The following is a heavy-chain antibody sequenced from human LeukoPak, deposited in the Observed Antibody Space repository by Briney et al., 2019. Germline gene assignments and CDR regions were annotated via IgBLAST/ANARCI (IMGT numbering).Heavy chain of an antibody. D-gene: IGHD4-17*01. CDR2: INPNSGGT. Sequence: ASVKVSCKASGGTFSSYAISWVRQAPGQGLEWMGWINPNSGGTNYAQKFQGRVTMTRDTSISTAYMELSRLRSDDTAVYYCARDGATVTGGRNWFDPWGQGTLVTVSS. J-gene: IGHJ5*02. V-gene: IGHV1-2*02. CDR1: GGTFSSYA. CDR3: ARDGATVTGGRNWFDP.